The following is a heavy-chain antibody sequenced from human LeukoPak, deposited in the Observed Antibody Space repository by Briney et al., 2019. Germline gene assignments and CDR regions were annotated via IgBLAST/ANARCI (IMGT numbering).Heavy chain of an antibody. Sequence: SQTLSLTCAISGDSVSSNSAAWNRIRQSPSRGLEWLGRIYYRSKWYNDYAVSVKSRITINPDTSKNQFSLQLNSVTPEDTAVYYCARDVTYGDYPFDYWGQGTLVTVSS. V-gene: IGHV6-1*01. CDR3: ARDVTYGDYPFDY. D-gene: IGHD4-17*01. J-gene: IGHJ4*02. CDR1: GDSVSSNSAA. CDR2: IYYRSKWYN.